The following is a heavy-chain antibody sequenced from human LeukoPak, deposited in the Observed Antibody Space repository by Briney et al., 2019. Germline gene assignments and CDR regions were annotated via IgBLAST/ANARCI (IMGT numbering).Heavy chain of an antibody. D-gene: IGHD2-15*01. CDR2: MYSGGST. CDR3: ARDRYCSGGSCYGDAFDL. V-gene: IGHV3-53*01. CDR1: GFTVRSNY. J-gene: IGHJ3*01. Sequence: GGSLRLSCTASGFTVRSNYMSWVRQSPRKGLGWVSIMYSGGSTDYADSVKGRFIISRDHSKNTLYLQMNSLRAEDTAVYYCARDRYCSGGSCYGDAFDLWGQGTMVTVSS.